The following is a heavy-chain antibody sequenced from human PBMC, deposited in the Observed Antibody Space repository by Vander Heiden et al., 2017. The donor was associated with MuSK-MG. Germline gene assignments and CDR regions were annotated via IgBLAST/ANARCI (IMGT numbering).Heavy chain of an antibody. V-gene: IGHV3-9*01. CDR3: REHARVYILHDAFDF. D-gene: IGHD1-26*01. CDR1: ALTLVYYA. CDR2: ISPNSGSI. Sequence: EFHLVETGGVLVQRGRSLSLSFCASALTLVYYAMHWVRQAPWKGLEWLARISPNSGSIRYQYAGMGRFTISSDNAKNLLYLQMNSVSAAEKPFYYCREHARVYILHDAFDFWGQRTLVTVSS. J-gene: IGHJ3*01.